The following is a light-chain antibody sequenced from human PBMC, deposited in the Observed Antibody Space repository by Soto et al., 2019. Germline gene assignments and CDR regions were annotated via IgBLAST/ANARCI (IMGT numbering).Light chain of an antibody. CDR3: QQYNNWPET. J-gene: IGKJ1*01. CDR1: QSVGSD. V-gene: IGKV3-15*01. Sequence: EIVLTHSPGTLSLSPCERATLSCRASQSVGSDLAWYRQKPGQAPRLLIYGASTRATDVPARFSGSGSGTEFTLTISSLQSEDFAVYYCQQYNNWPETFGQGTKVDIK. CDR2: GAS.